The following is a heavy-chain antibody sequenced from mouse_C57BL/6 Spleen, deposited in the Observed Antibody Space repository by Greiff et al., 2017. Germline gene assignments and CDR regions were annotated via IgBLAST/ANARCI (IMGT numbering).Heavy chain of an antibody. V-gene: IGHV1-69*01. Sequence: VQLQQPGAELVMPGASVKLSCKASGYTFTSYWMHWVKQRPGQGLEWIGEIDPSDGYTNYNQKFKCKSTLTVDKSSGIAYMQLSSLTSEVSAVYYCARTLYDYGFAYWGQGTLVTVSA. J-gene: IGHJ3*01. D-gene: IGHD2-4*01. CDR1: GYTFTSYW. CDR2: IDPSDGYT. CDR3: ARTLYDYGFAY.